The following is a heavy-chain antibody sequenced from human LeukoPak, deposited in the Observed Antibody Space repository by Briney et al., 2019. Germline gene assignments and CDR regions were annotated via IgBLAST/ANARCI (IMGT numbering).Heavy chain of an antibody. CDR3: ARGRRRAVAGPPMDV. J-gene: IGHJ6*03. V-gene: IGHV4-38-2*02. D-gene: IGHD6-19*01. CDR2: IYHSGST. Sequence: PETLSLTCTVSGYSISSGYSWGWIRQPPGKGREWIGSIYHSGSTYYNPSLKSRVTISVDTSKNQFSLKLSSVTAADTPVYYCARGRRRAVAGPPMDVWGKGTTVTVSS. CDR1: GYSISSGYS.